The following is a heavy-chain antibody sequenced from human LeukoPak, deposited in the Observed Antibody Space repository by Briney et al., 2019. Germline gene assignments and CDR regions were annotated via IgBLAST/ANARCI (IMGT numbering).Heavy chain of an antibody. J-gene: IGHJ4*02. Sequence: SETLSLTCTVSGGSISSYYWSWIRQPPGKGLEWIGYIYYSGSTNYNPSLKSRVTISVDTSKNQFSLKLTSVTAADTAVYYCAKGGRGMAVPEFDYWGQGTLVTVSS. CDR1: GGSISSYY. CDR2: IYYSGST. D-gene: IGHD6-19*01. V-gene: IGHV4-59*12. CDR3: AKGGRGMAVPEFDY.